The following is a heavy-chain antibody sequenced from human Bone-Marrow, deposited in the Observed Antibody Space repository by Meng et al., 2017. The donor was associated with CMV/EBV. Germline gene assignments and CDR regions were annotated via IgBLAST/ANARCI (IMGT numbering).Heavy chain of an antibody. Sequence: ASVKVSCKASGYTFTSYGISWVRQAPGQGLEWMGWMNPNSGNTGYAQKFQGRVTITRNTSISTAYMELSSLRSEDTAVYYCARQEMATPEGMDVWGQGTTVTVSS. CDR3: ARQEMATPEGMDV. D-gene: IGHD5-24*01. J-gene: IGHJ6*02. CDR1: GYTFTSYG. CDR2: MNPNSGNT. V-gene: IGHV1-8*03.